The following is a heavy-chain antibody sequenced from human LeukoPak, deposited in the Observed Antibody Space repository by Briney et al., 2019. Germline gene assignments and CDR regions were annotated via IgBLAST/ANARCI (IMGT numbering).Heavy chain of an antibody. J-gene: IGHJ5*02. CDR3: VRQPPGVYDTTQNWFDP. Sequence: GESLQISCQVSGCSFPSYWITWVRQVPGKGLEWMGRIAPSDSYTNYNPSFEGHVTVSVEKSITTVYLQWSSLKASDTAMYYCVRQPPGVYDTTQNWFDPWGQGTLVTVSS. CDR1: GCSFPSYW. D-gene: IGHD3-22*01. V-gene: IGHV5-10-1*01. CDR2: IAPSDSYT.